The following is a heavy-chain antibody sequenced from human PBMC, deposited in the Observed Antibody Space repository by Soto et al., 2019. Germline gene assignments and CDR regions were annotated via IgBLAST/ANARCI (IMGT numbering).Heavy chain of an antibody. D-gene: IGHD2-2*01. Sequence: GGSLRLSCAASGFTFSDAAMHWVRQASGKGLVWVGRIRSKANSYATAYAASLKGRFTISRDDSKNTAYLQMNSLKTEDTAVYYCTRPPGYCSSPSCLDYWGQGTLVTVSS. CDR3: TRPPGYCSSPSCLDY. CDR2: IRSKANSYAT. CDR1: GFTFSDAA. V-gene: IGHV3-73*01. J-gene: IGHJ4*02.